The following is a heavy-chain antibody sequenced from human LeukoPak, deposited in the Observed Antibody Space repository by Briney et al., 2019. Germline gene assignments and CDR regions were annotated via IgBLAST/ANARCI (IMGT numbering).Heavy chain of an antibody. Sequence: GGSLRLSCAASGFTFSSYAMSWARQAPGKGLEWVSAISGSGGSTYYADSVKGRFTISRDNSKNTLYLQMNSLRAEDTAVYYCAKVGPNYDFWSGYYTLDYWGQGTLVTVSS. CDR3: AKVGPNYDFWSGYYTLDY. J-gene: IGHJ4*02. D-gene: IGHD3-3*01. CDR1: GFTFSSYA. V-gene: IGHV3-23*01. CDR2: ISGSGGST.